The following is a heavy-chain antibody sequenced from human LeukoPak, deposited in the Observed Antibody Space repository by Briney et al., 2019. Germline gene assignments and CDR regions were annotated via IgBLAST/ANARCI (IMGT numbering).Heavy chain of an antibody. CDR3: VKDHCSGGSCHSFDF. J-gene: IGHJ4*02. D-gene: IGHD2-15*01. CDR1: GFVFSDFG. CDR2: ISYDGSNK. V-gene: IGHV3-30*18. Sequence: RRSLRLSCAASGFVFSDFGMLWVRQAPVKGLEWVAYISYDGSNKKFADSVKGRSTISRDNSEKTVYLQESSLRVEDTAVYYCVKDHCSGGSCHSFDFWGQGTLVTVSS.